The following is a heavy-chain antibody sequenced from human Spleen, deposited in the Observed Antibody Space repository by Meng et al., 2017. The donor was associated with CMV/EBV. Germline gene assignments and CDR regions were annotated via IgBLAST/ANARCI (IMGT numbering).Heavy chain of an antibody. V-gene: IGHV3-23*01. J-gene: IGHJ4*02. D-gene: IGHD1-26*01. Sequence: GGSLRLSCAASGFTFSSYSMNWVRQAPGKGLEWVAAISRSGDSTYYADSVKGRFTISRDDSKNTLYVQMNSLRVEDTAVYYCAKSHLPSGRIAGGRFDHWGQGTLVTVSS. CDR3: AKSHLPSGRIAGGRFDH. CDR1: GFTFSSYS. CDR2: ISRSGDST.